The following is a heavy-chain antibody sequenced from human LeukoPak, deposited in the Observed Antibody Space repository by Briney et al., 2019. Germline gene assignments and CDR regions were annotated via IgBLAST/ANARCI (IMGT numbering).Heavy chain of an antibody. V-gene: IGHV1-2*02. CDR2: INPNSGGT. CDR1: GYTFTGYY. Sequence: ASVKVSCKASGYTFTGYYMHWVRQAPGQGLEWMGWINPNSGGTNYAQKFQGRVTMTRDTSISTAYMELSRLRSDDTAVYYCARDYCGGDCYYFGAFDIWGQGTMVTVSS. J-gene: IGHJ3*02. D-gene: IGHD2-21*02. CDR3: ARDYCGGDCYYFGAFDI.